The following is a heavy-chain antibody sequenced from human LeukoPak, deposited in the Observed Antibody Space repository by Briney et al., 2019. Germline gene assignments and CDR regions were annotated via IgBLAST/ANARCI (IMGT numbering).Heavy chain of an antibody. J-gene: IGHJ4*02. CDR3: ARAEGASEFDY. CDR1: AYIFTNYF. Sequence: ASVKVSCKASAYIFTNYFIHWVRQAPGQGLQWMGRINPTSGGTNLAQKFQGRVSMSRDTSISTAYMELSRLRSDDTAVYYCARAEGASEFDYWGQGTLVTVSS. V-gene: IGHV1-2*06. D-gene: IGHD1-26*01. CDR2: INPTSGGT.